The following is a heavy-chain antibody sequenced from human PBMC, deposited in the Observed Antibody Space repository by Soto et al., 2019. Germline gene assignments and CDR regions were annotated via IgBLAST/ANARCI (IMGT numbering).Heavy chain of an antibody. CDR2: LSGGSAGT. CDR3: AKDCGGDCYRYFDL. Sequence: EVQLLESGGGFVQPGGSLRLSCAASGFTFSSYAMSWVRQAPGKGLEWVSALSGGSAGTYYADSVKGRFTISRDNSKNTLYLQMNSLRAEDTAVYYCAKDCGGDCYRYFDLWGRGTLVTVSS. D-gene: IGHD2-21*02. V-gene: IGHV3-23*01. J-gene: IGHJ2*01. CDR1: GFTFSSYA.